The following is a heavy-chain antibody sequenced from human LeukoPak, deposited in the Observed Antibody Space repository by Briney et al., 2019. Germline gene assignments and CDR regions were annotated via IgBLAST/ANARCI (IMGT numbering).Heavy chain of an antibody. J-gene: IGHJ5*02. V-gene: IGHV5-51*01. CDR1: GYSFTSYW. D-gene: IGHD1-20*01. CDR2: IYPGDSHT. CDR3: ARHPAITGTRDWFDP. Sequence: GESLQISCKGSGYSFTSYWIGWVRQMPGKGLEWMGIIYPGDSHTTYGPSFEGQVTISVDKSISTAYLQWSSLKASDTATYYCARHPAITGTRDWFDPWGQGTLVTVSS.